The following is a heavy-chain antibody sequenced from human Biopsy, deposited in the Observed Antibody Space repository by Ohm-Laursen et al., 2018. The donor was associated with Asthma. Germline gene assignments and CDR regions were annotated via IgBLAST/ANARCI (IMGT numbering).Heavy chain of an antibody. CDR1: GGYTGSSDHH. V-gene: IGHV4-30-4*01. CDR3: ARVVSYGDIYFGIDV. CDR2: VLWSGST. Sequence: SQTLSLTCIVSGGYTGSSDHHWAWIRQAPGKGLEWIGFVLWSGSTHYSRSLERRVSISIDTATNEFSMKLWSVTPADTAVYFCARVVSYGDIYFGIDVWGPGNTVVVS. D-gene: IGHD4-17*01. J-gene: IGHJ6*02.